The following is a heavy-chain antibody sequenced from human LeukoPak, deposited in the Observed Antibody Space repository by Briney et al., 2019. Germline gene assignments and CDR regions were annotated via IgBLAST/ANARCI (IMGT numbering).Heavy chain of an antibody. CDR3: ARDSSSWETYYYYYMDV. J-gene: IGHJ6*03. D-gene: IGHD6-13*01. CDR1: GYTSTGHY. CDR2: INPNSGGT. V-gene: IGHV1-2*02. Sequence: ASVKVSCKASGYTSTGHYMHWVRQAPGQGLEWMGWINPNSGGTNYAQKFQGRVTMTRDTSISTAYMELSRLRSDDTAVYYCARDSSSWETYYYYYMDVWGKGTTVTISS.